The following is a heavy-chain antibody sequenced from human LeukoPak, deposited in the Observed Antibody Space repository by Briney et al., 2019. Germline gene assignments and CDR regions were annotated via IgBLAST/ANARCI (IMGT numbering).Heavy chain of an antibody. CDR1: AGTFTIYY. V-gene: IGHV1-46*01. CDR2: INPSSGST. J-gene: IGHJ4*02. Sequence: ASVKVSCKASAGTFTIYYMHWVRQAPGQGLEWMGIINPSSGSTTYAQKFQGRVTMTRDTSTSTFYMDLSSLRSEDTAVYYCARGLSPFSDYWGQGTLVTVSS. CDR3: ARGLSPFSDY.